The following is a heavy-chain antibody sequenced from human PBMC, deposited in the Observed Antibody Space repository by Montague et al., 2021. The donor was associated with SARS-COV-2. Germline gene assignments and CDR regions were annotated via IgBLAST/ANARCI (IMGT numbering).Heavy chain of an antibody. CDR2: INHSGST. CDR3: ARLSSDIGGYFWFDP. Sequence: SETLSLTCAVYGGSFSGYYWSWIRQPPGKGLEWTGEINHSGSTNYNPSLKSRVTISVDKSKNQFSLNLNSVTAADTAVYYCARLSSDIGGYFWFDPWGQGTLVSVSS. V-gene: IGHV4-34*01. D-gene: IGHD1-26*01. CDR1: GGSFSGYY. J-gene: IGHJ5*02.